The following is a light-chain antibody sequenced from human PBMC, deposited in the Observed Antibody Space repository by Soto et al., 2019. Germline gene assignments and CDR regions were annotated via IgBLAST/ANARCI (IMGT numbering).Light chain of an antibody. CDR1: QSIDTA. V-gene: IGKV1-5*03. CDR2: RAS. Sequence: DIQMTQSPSTLSASVGDRVTITCRASQSIDTALAWYQQKPGKAPNLLIYRASILESGVPSRFSGSGSGTEFTLAISSLQPDDFATYYCQQYGRFLTFGQGTKLEIK. J-gene: IGKJ2*01. CDR3: QQYGRFLT.